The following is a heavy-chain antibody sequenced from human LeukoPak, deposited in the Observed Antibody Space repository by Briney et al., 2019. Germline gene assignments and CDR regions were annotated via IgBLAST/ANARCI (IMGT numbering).Heavy chain of an antibody. J-gene: IGHJ4*02. CDR1: GFTFTSYA. CDR3: AKDSSTKSGDYDYFDN. Sequence: PGGSLRLSCAASGFTFTSYAMSWVRQAPGKGLEWVSAISDNGGSTYYADSVKGRFTLSRDNSKNTLYLQMNSLRADDTVIYYCAKDSSTKSGDYDYFDNWGQGTLVTVSS. CDR2: ISDNGGST. D-gene: IGHD2-2*01. V-gene: IGHV3-23*01.